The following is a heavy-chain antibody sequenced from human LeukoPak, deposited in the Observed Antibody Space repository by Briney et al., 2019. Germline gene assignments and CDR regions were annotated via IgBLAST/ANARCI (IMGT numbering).Heavy chain of an antibody. CDR3: ARGGSGSLITQY. Sequence: GGSLRLSCAASGFTVSSTFMSWVRQAPGKGLEWVSVSYRGGGTYVADSVKGRFTVSRDDSKNTLYLQMNSLRAEDTAVYYCARGGSGSLITQYWGQGTLVTVSS. D-gene: IGHD1-26*01. CDR2: SYRGGGT. CDR1: GFTVSSTF. J-gene: IGHJ4*02. V-gene: IGHV3-53*01.